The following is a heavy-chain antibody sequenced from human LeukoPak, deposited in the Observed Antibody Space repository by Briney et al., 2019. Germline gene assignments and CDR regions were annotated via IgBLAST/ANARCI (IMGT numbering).Heavy chain of an antibody. CDR1: GFTFSAYA. CDR3: ANEERAH. V-gene: IGHV3-23*05. J-gene: IGHJ4*02. CDR2: IGSDNKP. Sequence: PGGSLRLSCEASGFTFSAYAMTWVRQAPGKGLEWVSSIGSDNKPHYSESVKGRFTISRDNSKNTLYLQMNSLRAEDTAVYYCANEERAHWGQGTLVTVSS.